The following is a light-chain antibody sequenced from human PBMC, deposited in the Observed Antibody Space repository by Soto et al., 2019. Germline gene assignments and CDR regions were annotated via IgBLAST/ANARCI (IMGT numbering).Light chain of an antibody. CDR3: QQTASAPPWT. V-gene: IGKV1-39*01. CDR2: GAS. CDR1: QRIGTY. J-gene: IGKJ1*01. Sequence: DIQMTQSPTSLSVSVGDRVTISCRASQRIGTYLAWYQQKPGKAPRLLISGASSVQSGVPPRFSGSGSATDFILTISSLRLEDIATYYCQQTASAPPWTFGQGTKVEIK.